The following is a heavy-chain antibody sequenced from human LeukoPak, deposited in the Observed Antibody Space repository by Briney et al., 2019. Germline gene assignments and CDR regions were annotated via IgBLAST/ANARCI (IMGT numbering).Heavy chain of an antibody. D-gene: IGHD7-27*01. CDR1: GVTFGTYG. Sequence: GGSLRLSCEASGVTFGTYGMTWVRQAPGKGLEWVSGITGSSTWTYYADSVRGRFTISRDNSKNTLHLQMNNLTADDTAIYYCARELVSLGTGYFDLWGRGTLVTVSS. J-gene: IGHJ2*01. CDR2: ITGSSTWT. V-gene: IGHV3-23*01. CDR3: ARELVSLGTGYFDL.